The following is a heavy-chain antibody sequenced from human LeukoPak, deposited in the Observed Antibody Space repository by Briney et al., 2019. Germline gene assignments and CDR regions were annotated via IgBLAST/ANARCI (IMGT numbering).Heavy chain of an antibody. D-gene: IGHD4/OR15-4a*01. CDR3: AKDPRYGEVY. CDR1: GFTFSNYA. CDR2: ISGSGGAT. Sequence: GGSLRLSRAASGFTFSNYAMTWVRPAPGKGLEWVSVISGSGGATYYADSVKGRCAISRDNSKNTLYLQKNSLRAEDTAVYYCAKDPRYGEVYWGRGTLVTVSS. J-gene: IGHJ4*02. V-gene: IGHV3-23*01.